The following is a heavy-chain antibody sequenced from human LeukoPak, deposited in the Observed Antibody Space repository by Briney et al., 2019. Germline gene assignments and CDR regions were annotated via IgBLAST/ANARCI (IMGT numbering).Heavy chain of an antibody. V-gene: IGHV4-39*07. CDR2: IYYSGST. CDR1: GGSISSSSYY. J-gene: IGHJ6*03. Sequence: NPSETLSLTCTVSGGSISSSSYYWGWIRQPPGKGLEWIGSIYYSGSTYYNPSLKSRVTISVDTSKNQFSLKLSSVTAADTAVYHCARAPRVSPPIAVADTGSPRYDNYYYMDVWGKGTTVTISS. CDR3: ARAPRVSPPIAVADTGSPRYDNYYYMDV. D-gene: IGHD6-19*01.